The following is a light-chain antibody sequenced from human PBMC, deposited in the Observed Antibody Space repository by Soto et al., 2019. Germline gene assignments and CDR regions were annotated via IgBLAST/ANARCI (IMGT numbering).Light chain of an antibody. CDR2: GSC. V-gene: IGKV3-20*01. J-gene: IGKJ5*01. Sequence: EIVLTQSPATLSLSPGERSTISFRASQRLSSSYFAWYQQKPGQAPRLLFYGSCSRATGIPDRFSGSGSGTYFTLTITRQEPEDFAVYFCQQYGTLITFGQGTRLEI. CDR1: QRLSSSY. CDR3: QQYGTLIT.